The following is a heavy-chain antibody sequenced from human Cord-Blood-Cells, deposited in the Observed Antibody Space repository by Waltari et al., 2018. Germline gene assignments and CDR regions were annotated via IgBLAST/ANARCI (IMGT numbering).Heavy chain of an antibody. CDR1: GFTFSSYW. J-gene: IGHJ4*02. D-gene: IGHD1-26*01. V-gene: IGHV3-74*01. CDR2: FSSYGSTT. Sequence: EVQLVESGGGLVQPGGSMRLSCAASGFTFSSYWMHWVRQAPGKGLVCVSRFSSYGSTTSHADSVKGRFTISRDNAKNALYLQMNSLRAEDTAVYYCARPRRYSWSYYFDSWGQGTLVTVSS. CDR3: ARPRRYSWSYYFDS.